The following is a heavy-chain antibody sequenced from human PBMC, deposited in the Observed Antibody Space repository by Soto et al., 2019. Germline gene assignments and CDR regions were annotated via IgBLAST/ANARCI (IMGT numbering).Heavy chain of an antibody. Sequence: GASVKVSCKASGGTFSSYAISWVRQAPGQGLEWMGGIIPIFGTANYAQKFQGRVTITADESTSTAYMELSSLRSEDTAVYYCAREATIFGVVAWFDPWGQGTLVTVS. CDR3: AREATIFGVVAWFDP. V-gene: IGHV1-69*13. J-gene: IGHJ5*02. CDR2: IIPIFGTA. D-gene: IGHD3-3*01. CDR1: GGTFSSYA.